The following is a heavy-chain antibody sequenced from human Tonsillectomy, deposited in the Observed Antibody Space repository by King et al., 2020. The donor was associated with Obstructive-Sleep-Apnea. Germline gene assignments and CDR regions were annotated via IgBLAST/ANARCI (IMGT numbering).Heavy chain of an antibody. D-gene: IGHD3-16*01. CDR2: IHYSGTT. J-gene: IGHJ3*02. Sequence: VQLQESGPGLVKPSDTLSLTCAISGYSISSSNWWSWIRQPPGKGLEWIGYIHYSGTTYYNSSLKSPVTMSVDTSKNPFSLRLSSVTSVDTAVYYCARRGTPGAFDIWGQGAMVTVSS. V-gene: IGHV4-28*01. CDR1: GYSISSSNW. CDR3: ARRGTPGAFDI.